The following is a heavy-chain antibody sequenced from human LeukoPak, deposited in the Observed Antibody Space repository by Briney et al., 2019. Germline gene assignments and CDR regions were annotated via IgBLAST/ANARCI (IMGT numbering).Heavy chain of an antibody. CDR1: GYTFTSYD. D-gene: IGHD2-15*01. CDR2: MNPNSGHT. CDR3: ARVSFDTSGDKENFDY. Sequence: ASVKVSCKASGYTFTSYDINWVRQATGQGLEWMGWMNPNSGHTGYAQKFQDRVTMTRDTSTNTAYMELSSLRSEDTAVYYCARVSFDTSGDKENFDYWGHGILVTVSS. V-gene: IGHV1-8*01. J-gene: IGHJ4*01.